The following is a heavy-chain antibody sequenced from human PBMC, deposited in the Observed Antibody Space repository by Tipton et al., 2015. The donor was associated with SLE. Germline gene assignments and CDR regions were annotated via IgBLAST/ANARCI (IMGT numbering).Heavy chain of an antibody. CDR1: GGSISSSGYH. D-gene: IGHD6-6*01. J-gene: IGHJ2*01. CDR2: INYSGTT. Sequence: TLSLTCSVSGGSISSSGYHWAWVRQPPGKGLEWIGTINYSGTTYSNPSLKSRVTFSIDTSKNLSSLNLNSVTAADTAVYYCARAVPRGSTSGYWYFDLRGRGTLVTVSS. V-gene: IGHV4-39*07. CDR3: ARAVPRGSTSGYWYFDL.